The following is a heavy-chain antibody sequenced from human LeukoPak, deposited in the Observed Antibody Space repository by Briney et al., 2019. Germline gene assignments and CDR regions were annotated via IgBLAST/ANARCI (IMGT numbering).Heavy chain of an antibody. CDR2: IKQDGSEK. CDR1: GFTFSSYW. V-gene: IGHV3-7*01. J-gene: IGHJ6*02. D-gene: IGHD6-19*01. CDR3: ARDSSGWAHYYYYGMDV. Sequence: PGGSLRLSCAASGFTFSSYWMSWVRQAPGKGLEWVANIKQDGSEKYYVDSVKGRFTISRDNAKNPLYLQTNSLRAEDTAVYYCARDSSGWAHYYYYGMDVWGQGTTVTVSS.